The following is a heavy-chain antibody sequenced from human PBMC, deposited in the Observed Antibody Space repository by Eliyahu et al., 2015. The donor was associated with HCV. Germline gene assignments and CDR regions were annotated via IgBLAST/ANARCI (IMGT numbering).Heavy chain of an antibody. J-gene: IGHJ6*02. CDR3: ARHKDYYYYGMDV. Sequence: QLQLQESGPGLVKPSETLSLTCSVSXDSXSSSSYYWGWIRQPPEKGLEWIGSIYYSGSTYHNPSLKSRVTISVDTAKNQFSLKLSSVTDADTAVYYCARHKDYYYYGMDVWGQGTTVAVSS. V-gene: IGHV4-39*01. CDR1: XDSXSSSSYY. CDR2: IYYSGST.